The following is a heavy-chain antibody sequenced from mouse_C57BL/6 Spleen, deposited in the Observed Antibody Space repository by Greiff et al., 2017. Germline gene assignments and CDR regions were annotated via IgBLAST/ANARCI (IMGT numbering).Heavy chain of an antibody. CDR2: INPSNGGT. D-gene: IGHD2-3*01. V-gene: IGHV1-53*01. J-gene: IGHJ4*01. Sequence: VQLQQPGTELVKPGASVKLSCKASGYTFTSYSMHWVKQRPGQGLEWIGNINPSNGGTNYNEKFKSKATLTVDKSSSTAYMQLSSLTSEDSAVYYCARDGYYVLYDYAMDYWGQGTSVTVSS. CDR3: ARDGYYVLYDYAMDY. CDR1: GYTFTSYS.